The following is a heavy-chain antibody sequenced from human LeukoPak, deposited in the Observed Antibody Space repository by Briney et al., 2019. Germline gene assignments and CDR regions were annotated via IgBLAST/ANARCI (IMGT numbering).Heavy chain of an antibody. Sequence: GESLRLSCAVSGFTLTSSDMNWVRQAPGKGLEWVSYISRSGSTIYYADSVKGRFTISRDNAENSLYLQMNSLRAEDTAVYYCARDFHRAAAATGAFDIWGQGTMVTVSS. CDR3: ARDFHRAAAATGAFDI. CDR1: GFTLTSSD. CDR2: ISRSGSTI. J-gene: IGHJ3*02. D-gene: IGHD2-15*01. V-gene: IGHV3-48*03.